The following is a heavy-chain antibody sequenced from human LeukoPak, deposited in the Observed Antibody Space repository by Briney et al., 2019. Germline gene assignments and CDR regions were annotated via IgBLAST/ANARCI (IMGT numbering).Heavy chain of an antibody. CDR1: GFTFSSYA. D-gene: IGHD2-21*02. CDR2: ISGSGHST. J-gene: IGHJ4*02. V-gene: IGHV3-23*01. Sequence: GGSLRLSWAASGFTFSSYAMSWVRQAPGMGLEWVSAISGSGHSTYYADSVKGRFTISRDNSKNTLYLQMNSLRADDTAVYYCAKGAYCGGDCYSPYYFFGYWGQGTLVTVSS. CDR3: AKGAYCGGDCYSPYYFFGY.